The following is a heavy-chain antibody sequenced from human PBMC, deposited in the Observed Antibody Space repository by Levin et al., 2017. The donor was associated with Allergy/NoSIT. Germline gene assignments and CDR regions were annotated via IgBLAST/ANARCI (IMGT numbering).Heavy chain of an antibody. D-gene: IGHD2-15*01. Sequence: GGSLRLSCAASGLTFSSYAVNWVRRAPGKGLEWVSVISGSGGSNFYAYSVKGRFTISRDNSKNTVFLQMHSLRVEDTAIYYCAKDSLHEEVSAKLWYFDLWGRGTLVTVSS. V-gene: IGHV3-23*01. J-gene: IGHJ2*01. CDR3: AKDSLHEEVSAKLWYFDL. CDR2: ISGSGGSN. CDR1: GLTFSSYA.